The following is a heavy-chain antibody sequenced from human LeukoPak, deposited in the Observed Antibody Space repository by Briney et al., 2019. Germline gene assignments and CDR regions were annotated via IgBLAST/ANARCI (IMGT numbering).Heavy chain of an antibody. CDR1: GGSFSGYY. J-gene: IGHJ6*03. CDR3: ARGLRYQGYSGYDRYYYYMDV. CDR2: VNHSGST. D-gene: IGHD5-12*01. V-gene: IGHV4-34*01. Sequence: SETLSLTCAVYGGSFSGYYWSWIRQPPGKGLEWIGEVNHSGSTNYNPSLKSRVTISVDTSKNQFSLKLSSVTAADTAMYYCARGLRYQGYSGYDRYYYYMDVWGKGTTVTVSS.